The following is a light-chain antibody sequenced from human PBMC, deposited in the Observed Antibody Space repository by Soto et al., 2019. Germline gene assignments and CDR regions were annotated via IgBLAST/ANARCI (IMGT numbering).Light chain of an antibody. CDR3: QQYYRTPPT. Sequence: DIVMTQSPDSLAVSLGERATINCKSSQSGLYSPNNKNSLAWYQQKPGQPPKFFIYWASIREAGVPDRFSGSGSGTDFTLTISSLQAEDVAVYYCQQYYRTPPTFGQGTKVEIK. V-gene: IGKV4-1*01. J-gene: IGKJ1*01. CDR1: QSGLYSPNNKNS. CDR2: WAS.